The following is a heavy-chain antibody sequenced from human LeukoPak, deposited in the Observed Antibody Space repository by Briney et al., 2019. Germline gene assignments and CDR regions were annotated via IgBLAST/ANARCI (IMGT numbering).Heavy chain of an antibody. J-gene: IGHJ4*02. Sequence: GGSLRLSCAASGFTFNNYAMSWVRQAPGKGLEWVSVISGSGGSTYYADSVKGRFTISRDNSKNTLYLQMNSLRAEDTAVYYCANLVGATSADYWGQGTLVTVSS. V-gene: IGHV3-23*01. CDR1: GFTFNNYA. CDR2: ISGSGGST. D-gene: IGHD1-26*01. CDR3: ANLVGATSADY.